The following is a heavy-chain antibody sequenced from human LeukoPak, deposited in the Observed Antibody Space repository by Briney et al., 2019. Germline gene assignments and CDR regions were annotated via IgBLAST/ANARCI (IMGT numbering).Heavy chain of an antibody. V-gene: IGHV3-23*01. CDR3: AKVVDPDQYCSSTSCYLDAFDI. D-gene: IGHD2-2*01. J-gene: IGHJ3*02. CDR2: ISGSGGST. Sequence: GGSLRLSCAASGFTFSSYAMSWVRQAPGKGLEWVSAISGSGGSTYYADSVKGRFTISRDNSKNTLYLQMNSLRAEDTAVYYCAKVVDPDQYCSSTSCYLDAFDIWGQGTMVTVSS. CDR1: GFTFSSYA.